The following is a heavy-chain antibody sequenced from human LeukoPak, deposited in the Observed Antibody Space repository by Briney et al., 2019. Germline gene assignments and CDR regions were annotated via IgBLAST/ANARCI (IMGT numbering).Heavy chain of an antibody. D-gene: IGHD5-18*01. J-gene: IGHJ6*02. CDR3: ARDQRRYRNGLPYYYDGMDV. CDR2: ISYDGRDK. V-gene: IGHV3-30*04. CDR1: GFTFSSYA. Sequence: GRSLRLSCADSGFTFSSYAMHWVRQAPGKGLEWVSVISYDGRDKYSADSVKGRVTISRDNSKNTLYLQMNSLRAEDTAVYYCARDQRRYRNGLPYYYDGMDVWGQGTTVTVSS.